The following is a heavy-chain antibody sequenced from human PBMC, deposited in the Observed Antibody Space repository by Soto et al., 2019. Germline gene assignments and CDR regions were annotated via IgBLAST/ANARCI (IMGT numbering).Heavy chain of an antibody. Sequence: GGSLRLSCAASGFTFSSYGMHWVRQAPGKGLEWVAVISYDGSNKYYADSVKGRFTISRDNSKNTLYLQMNSLRAEDTAVYYCAKEGPEYSPDFDYWGQGTLVTVSS. J-gene: IGHJ4*02. D-gene: IGHD6-6*01. CDR3: AKEGPEYSPDFDY. CDR1: GFTFSSYG. CDR2: ISYDGSNK. V-gene: IGHV3-30*18.